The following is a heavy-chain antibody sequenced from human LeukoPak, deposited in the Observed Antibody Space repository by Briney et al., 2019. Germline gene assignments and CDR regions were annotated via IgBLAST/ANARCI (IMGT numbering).Heavy chain of an antibody. V-gene: IGHV4-39*01. CDR2: IHYTGST. D-gene: IGHD3-10*01. Sequence: SETLSLTCIVSGGSISISTYYWGWIRQPPGKGLEWLGTIHYTGSTYYSPSLKSRFTIFLDTSRNQFSLELSSVTAADTAVYYCARLLHVLLWFGELSHNDAFDIWGQGTMVTVCS. CDR3: ARLLHVLLWFGELSHNDAFDI. J-gene: IGHJ3*02. CDR1: GGSISISTYY.